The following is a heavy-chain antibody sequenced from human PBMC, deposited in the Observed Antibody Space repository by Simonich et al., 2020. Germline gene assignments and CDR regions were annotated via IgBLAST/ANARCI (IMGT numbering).Heavy chain of an antibody. V-gene: IGHV3-30*07. Sequence: QVQLVESGGGVVQPGRSLRLSCAASGFTFSSYAMHWVRQAPGKGLEWVAVISNDESNKYYADAVKGRCTISRDNSKNTLYLQMTSLRAEDTAVYYCARDGERYCGGDCYSYFDYWGQGTLVTVSS. CDR1: GFTFSSYA. D-gene: IGHD2-21*02. CDR2: ISNDESNK. J-gene: IGHJ4*02. CDR3: ARDGERYCGGDCYSYFDY.